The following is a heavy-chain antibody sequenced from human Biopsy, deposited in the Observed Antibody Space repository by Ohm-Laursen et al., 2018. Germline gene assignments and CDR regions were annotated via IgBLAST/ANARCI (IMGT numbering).Heavy chain of an antibody. CDR1: GYTFADYS. CDR2: VNPNSGAT. V-gene: IGHV1-2*02. Sequence: ASVKVSCKASGYTFADYSLHWVRQAPGQGLEWMEWVNPNSGATNYAQKFQGRVTMTSDTSISTAYIELRRLISDDTAVYFCARDRMVTIITLVRADTFDIWGQGTLVSVSS. J-gene: IGHJ3*02. D-gene: IGHD3-10*01. CDR3: ARDRMVTIITLVRADTFDI.